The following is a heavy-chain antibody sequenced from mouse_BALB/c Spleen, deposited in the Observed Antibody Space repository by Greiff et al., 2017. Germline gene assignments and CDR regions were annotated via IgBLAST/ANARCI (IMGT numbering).Heavy chain of an antibody. D-gene: IGHD2-1*01. V-gene: IGHV5-12-1*01. CDR1: GFAFSSYD. CDR2: ISSGGGST. Sequence: DVMLVESGGGLVKPGGSLKLSCAASGFAFSSYDMSWVRQTPEKRLEWVAYISSGGGSTYYPDTVKGRFTISRDNAKNTLYLQMSSLKSEDTAMYYCARHEDGNYVWFAYWGQGTLVTVSA. J-gene: IGHJ3*01. CDR3: ARHEDGNYVWFAY.